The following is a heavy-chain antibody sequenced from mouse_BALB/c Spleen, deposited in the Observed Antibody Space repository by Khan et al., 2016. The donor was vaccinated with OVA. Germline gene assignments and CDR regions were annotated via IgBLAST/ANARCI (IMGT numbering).Heavy chain of an antibody. CDR2: ISSYGDYT. CDR1: GFTFSTYA. Sequence: EVELVESGGGLVKPGGSLKLSCAASGFTFSTYAMSWVRQTPEKRLEWVATISSYGDYTYYPDNVTGRFTISRDNAKNTPYLQMSSLRSEDTAMYYCARSPYGNFAYWGQGTLVTVAA. D-gene: IGHD2-1*01. V-gene: IGHV5-9-3*01. CDR3: ARSPYGNFAY. J-gene: IGHJ3*01.